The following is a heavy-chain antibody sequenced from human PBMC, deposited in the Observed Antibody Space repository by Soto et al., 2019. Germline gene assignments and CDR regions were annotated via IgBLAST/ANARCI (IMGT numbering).Heavy chain of an antibody. CDR2: IYYSGST. CDR1: GGSISSYY. Sequence: QVQLQESGPGLVKPSETLSLTCTVSGGSISSYYWSWIRQPPGKGLEWIGYIYYSGSTNYNPSLKSRVTISVDTSKNQFSLKLSSVTAADPAVYYCATIRGNYWGQGTLVTVSS. V-gene: IGHV4-59*08. J-gene: IGHJ4*02. D-gene: IGHD1-1*01. CDR3: ATIRGNY.